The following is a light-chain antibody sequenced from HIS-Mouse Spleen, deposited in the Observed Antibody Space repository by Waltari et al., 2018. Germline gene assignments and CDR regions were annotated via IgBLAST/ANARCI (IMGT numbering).Light chain of an antibody. J-gene: IGLJ2*01. CDR3: YSTDSSGNHRG. V-gene: IGLV3-10*01. CDR2: EDS. Sequence: SYELTQPPSVSVSPGQTARITCSGDALPKKYAYWYTQKSGQAPVLVIYEDSKRPSGIPERFSGPSSGTMATLNISGAQVEGEADYYCYSTDSSGNHRGFGGGTKLTVL. CDR1: ALPKKY.